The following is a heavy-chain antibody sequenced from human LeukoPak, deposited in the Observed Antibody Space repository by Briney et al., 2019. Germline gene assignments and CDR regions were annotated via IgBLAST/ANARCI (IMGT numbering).Heavy chain of an antibody. D-gene: IGHD1-26*01. CDR3: ARELGGSYYDWFDP. CDR2: IYYSGST. CDR1: GGSISSHY. J-gene: IGHJ5*02. V-gene: IGHV4-59*11. Sequence: SETLSLTCTVSGGSISSHYWSWIRQPPGKGLEWIGYIYYSGSTNYNPSLKSRVTISVDTSKNQFSLKLSSVTAADTAVYYCARELGGSYYDWFDPWGQGTLVTVSS.